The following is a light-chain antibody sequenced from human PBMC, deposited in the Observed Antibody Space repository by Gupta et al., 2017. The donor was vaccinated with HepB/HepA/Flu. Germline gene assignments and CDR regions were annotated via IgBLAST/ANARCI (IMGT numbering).Light chain of an antibody. V-gene: IGKV1-5*03. CDR2: KAS. Sequence: DIQMTQSPSTLSASIGDRVTITCRASQSISSWLAWYQQKPGKAPKLLIYKASSLESGVPSRFSGSGSGTEFTLTISSLQPDDFATYHCQQYSSYSRSFGQGTXLEIK. J-gene: IGKJ2*03. CDR3: QQYSSYSRS. CDR1: QSISSW.